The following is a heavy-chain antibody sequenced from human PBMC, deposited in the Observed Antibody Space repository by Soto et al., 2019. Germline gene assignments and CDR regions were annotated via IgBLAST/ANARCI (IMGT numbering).Heavy chain of an antibody. V-gene: IGHV1-69*06. Sequence: QVQLVQSGAEVKKPGSSVKVSCKASGGTFSSYAISWVRQAPGQGLEWMGGIIPIFGTANYAQKLQGRGTITGDKSPSTAYREVSSLRSEDRAVYYCARGYYDLWRGYGDGMDVWGQGTTVTVSS. CDR1: GGTFSSYA. CDR2: IIPIFGTA. D-gene: IGHD3-3*01. CDR3: ARGYYDLWRGYGDGMDV. J-gene: IGHJ6*01.